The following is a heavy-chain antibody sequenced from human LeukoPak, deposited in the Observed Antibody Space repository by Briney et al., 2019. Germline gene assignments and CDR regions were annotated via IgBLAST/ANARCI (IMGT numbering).Heavy chain of an antibody. CDR1: GFTFSDYG. V-gene: IGHV3-30*18. CDR3: TKDDAYSSSWYACDI. J-gene: IGHJ3*02. D-gene: IGHD6-13*01. CDR2: ISYDGNHK. Sequence: GGSLRLSCAASGFTFSDYGMHWVRQAPGKGLEWVAVISYDGNHKYYTDSVKGRFTISRDNPKNTLYLQMSSLRAEDTAVYYCTKDDAYSSSWYACDIWGQGTMVTVSS.